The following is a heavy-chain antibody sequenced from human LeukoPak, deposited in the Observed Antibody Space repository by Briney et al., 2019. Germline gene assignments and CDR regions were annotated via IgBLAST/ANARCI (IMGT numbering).Heavy chain of an antibody. D-gene: IGHD3-3*01. Sequence: SETLSLTCTVSGGSISSGSYYWSWIRQPAGKGLEWIGRIDTSGSTNYNPSLKSRVTISVDTSKNQFSLKLSSVTAADTAVYYCARNVRYDFWSGYLDDYWGQGTLVTVSS. CDR1: GGSISSGSYY. CDR3: ARNVRYDFWSGYLDDY. J-gene: IGHJ4*02. V-gene: IGHV4-61*02. CDR2: IDTSGST.